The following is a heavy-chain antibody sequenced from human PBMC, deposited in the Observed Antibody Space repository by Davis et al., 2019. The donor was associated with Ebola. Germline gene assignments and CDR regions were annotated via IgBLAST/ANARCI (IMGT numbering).Heavy chain of an antibody. CDR1: GFTFSDYW. CDR3: ARSGQFYGFDL. Sequence: PGGSLRLSCAASGFTFSDYWLAWIRQAPGKRLERMANINPDGSEDQYAASMRGRPTIARDNAGKSMFLHMRSLRAEDTAIYYCARSGQFYGFDLWGQGTVATVSS. CDR2: INPDGSED. V-gene: IGHV3-7*01. D-gene: IGHD3-3*01. J-gene: IGHJ3*01.